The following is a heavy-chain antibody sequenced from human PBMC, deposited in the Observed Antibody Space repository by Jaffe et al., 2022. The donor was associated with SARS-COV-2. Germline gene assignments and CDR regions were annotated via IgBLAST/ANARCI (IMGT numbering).Heavy chain of an antibody. CDR3: ARLTYGSGGLDV. CDR2: INQEGREK. J-gene: IGHJ6*02. D-gene: IGHD3-10*01. CDR1: GFTFSSYW. V-gene: IGHV3-7*03. Sequence: EVQLVESGGGLVQPGGSLRLSCAASGFTFSSYWVTWVRRAPGKGLDWVANINQEGREKYYVDSVKGRFTISRDNARNSLYLQMNSLRVEDTAVYYCARLTYGSGGLDVWGQGTTVTVSS.